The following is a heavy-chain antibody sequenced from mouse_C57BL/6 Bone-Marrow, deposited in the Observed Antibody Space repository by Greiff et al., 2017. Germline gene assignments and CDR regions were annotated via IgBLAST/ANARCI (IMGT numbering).Heavy chain of an antibody. Sequence: EVQLVESGGDLVKPGGSLKLSCAASGFTFSSYGMSWVRQTPDKRLEWVVTISRGGSDTYYPASVKGRVTISIDNAKNTLYLQMSSLKSDDTAMYYCASLDRGYAMDYWGQGTSVTVSS. CDR2: ISRGGSDT. V-gene: IGHV5-6*01. CDR3: ASLDRGYAMDY. J-gene: IGHJ4*01. D-gene: IGHD3-2*01. CDR1: GFTFSSYG.